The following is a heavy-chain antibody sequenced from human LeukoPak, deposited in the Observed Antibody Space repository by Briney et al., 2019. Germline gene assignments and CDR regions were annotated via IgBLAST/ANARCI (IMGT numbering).Heavy chain of an antibody. Sequence: SETLSLTCTVSGGYISSSNYYWVWIRQPPGKGLGWVASIFYSGSTYFNPSLKSRVTILVDTSKNQFSLKLSSVTAADTAMYYCARDPATECSNGVCYKASWFDPWGQGTLVTVSS. D-gene: IGHD2-8*01. CDR2: IFYSGST. CDR3: ARDPATECSNGVCYKASWFDP. CDR1: GGYISSSNYY. V-gene: IGHV4-39*07. J-gene: IGHJ5*02.